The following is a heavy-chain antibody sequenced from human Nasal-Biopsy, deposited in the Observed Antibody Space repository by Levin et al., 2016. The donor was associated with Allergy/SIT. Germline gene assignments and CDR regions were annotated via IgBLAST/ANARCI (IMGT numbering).Heavy chain of an antibody. CDR1: SGSISSAGYY. Sequence: SETLSLTCTVSSGSISSAGYYWSWIRQHPGKGLEWIGKIYYTGESSDYNPSLRGRVSISVDTSKNQFSLNVASVTAADTAVYYCARDEGSGSGNLGWFDPWGPGILVTVSS. CDR2: IYYTGESS. D-gene: IGHD3-10*01. V-gene: IGHV4-31*02. J-gene: IGHJ5*02. CDR3: ARDEGSGSGNLGWFDP.